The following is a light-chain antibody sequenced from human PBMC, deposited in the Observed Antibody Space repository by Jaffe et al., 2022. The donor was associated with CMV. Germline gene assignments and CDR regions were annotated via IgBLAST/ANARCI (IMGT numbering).Light chain of an antibody. CDR1: QRVSSSY. Sequence: EIVLTQSPGTLSLSPGERATLSCRASQRVSSSYLAWYQQKPGQAPRLLIYGASSRATGIPDRFSGSGSGTDFTLTISRLEPEDFAVYYCQQYGSQLTFGGGTKVEIK. V-gene: IGKV3-20*01. CDR3: QQYGSQLT. CDR2: GAS. J-gene: IGKJ4*01.